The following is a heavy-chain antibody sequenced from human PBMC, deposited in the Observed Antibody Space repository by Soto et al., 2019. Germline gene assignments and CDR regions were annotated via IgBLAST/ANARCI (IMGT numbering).Heavy chain of an antibody. D-gene: IGHD1-1*01. J-gene: IGHJ4*02. Sequence: QVQLVESGGGVVQPGRSLRLSCAASGFTFSTYGVHWVRQAPGKGLESVAVISYDGNNKYYADSVKGRFTISRDNSKNTLYPQMSSLRAEDTAVYYCAKSVYNWNDGFFDYWGQGTLVTVSA. CDR1: GFTFSTYG. V-gene: IGHV3-30*18. CDR2: ISYDGNNK. CDR3: AKSVYNWNDGFFDY.